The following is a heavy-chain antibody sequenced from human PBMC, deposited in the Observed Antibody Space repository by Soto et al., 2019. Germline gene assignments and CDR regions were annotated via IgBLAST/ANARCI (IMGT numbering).Heavy chain of an antibody. Sequence: TLSLTCTFSGGSVSSYYWSWIRQPAGKGLEWIGRFYTSGNTNYNPSLKSRVTMSLDTSKNQFSLKLSSVTAADTAVYFCASDSTGWFDPWGQGTLVTVSS. V-gene: IGHV4-4*07. J-gene: IGHJ5*02. CDR3: ASDSTGWFDP. CDR1: GGSVSSYY. CDR2: FYTSGNT. D-gene: IGHD7-27*01.